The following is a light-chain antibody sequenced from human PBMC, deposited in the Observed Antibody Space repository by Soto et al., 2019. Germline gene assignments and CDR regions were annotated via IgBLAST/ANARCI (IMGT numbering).Light chain of an antibody. CDR1: QRYRSK. J-gene: IGKJ1*01. V-gene: IGKV3-15*01. Sequence: VRTKSPARLCVSPGTRANLSCSASQRYRSKLDWYQQKPGQAPSLLIYAASTRATGIPAMFSSSGSGKDFTLSFSRLEPEYFAVDDCQQYGSSGTFGLGTKVDIK. CDR2: AAS. CDR3: QQYGSSGT.